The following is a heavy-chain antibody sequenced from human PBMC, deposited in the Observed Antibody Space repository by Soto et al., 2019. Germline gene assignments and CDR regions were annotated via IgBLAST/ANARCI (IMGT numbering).Heavy chain of an antibody. Sequence: QSGGSLRLSCVASGFSVESDYMTWVRQAPGKGLEWVSVIYTTSLAYYADSVKGRFTISRDNSKNTLFLQMNGLRPEDTAVYYWARQTPLTRPGLDVRSQGTTVAVSS. CDR3: ARQTPLTRPGLDV. CDR1: GFSVESDY. V-gene: IGHV3-53*01. J-gene: IGHJ6*02. D-gene: IGHD4-17*01. CDR2: IYTTSLA.